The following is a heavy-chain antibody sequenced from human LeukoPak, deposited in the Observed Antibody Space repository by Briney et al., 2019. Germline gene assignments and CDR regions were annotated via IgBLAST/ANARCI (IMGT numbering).Heavy chain of an antibody. Sequence: KTSETLSLTCTVSGGSISSYYWSWIRQPPGKGLEWIGYIYYNGSTNYNPSLKSRVTISVDTSKNQFSLKLSSVTAADTAVYYCARHGSPRGVVVTAIDYWGQGTLVTVSS. D-gene: IGHD2-21*02. J-gene: IGHJ4*02. CDR1: GGSISSYY. V-gene: IGHV4-59*08. CDR2: IYYNGST. CDR3: ARHGSPRGVVVTAIDY.